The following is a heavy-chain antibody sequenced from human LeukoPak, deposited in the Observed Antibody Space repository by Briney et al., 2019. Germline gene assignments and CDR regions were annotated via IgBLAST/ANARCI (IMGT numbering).Heavy chain of an antibody. J-gene: IGHJ4*02. CDR2: IHKSAIT. Sequence: GGSLRLSCAASGFTFNSYSMNWVRQAPGKGLEWVSVIHKSAITYYADSVKGRFTISRDNSKNTLYLQMNSLRAEDTAVYYCARRAGGYSHPYDYWGQGILVTVSS. V-gene: IGHV3-53*01. CDR3: ARRAGGYSHPYDY. D-gene: IGHD4-23*01. CDR1: GFTFNSYS.